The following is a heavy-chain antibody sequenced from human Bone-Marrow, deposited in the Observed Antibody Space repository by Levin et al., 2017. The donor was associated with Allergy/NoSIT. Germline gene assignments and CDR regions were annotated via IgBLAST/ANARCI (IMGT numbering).Heavy chain of an antibody. CDR1: GFTFSSYE. V-gene: IGHV3-48*03. CDR3: ARGAPRGELLRGFDY. D-gene: IGHD1-26*01. CDR2: ISSSGSTI. J-gene: IGHJ4*02. Sequence: PGGSLRLSCAASGFTFSSYEMNWVRQAPGKGLEWVSYISSSGSTIYYADSVKGRFTISRDNAKNSLYLQMNSLRAEDTAVYYCARGAPRGELLRGFDYWGQGTLVTVSS.